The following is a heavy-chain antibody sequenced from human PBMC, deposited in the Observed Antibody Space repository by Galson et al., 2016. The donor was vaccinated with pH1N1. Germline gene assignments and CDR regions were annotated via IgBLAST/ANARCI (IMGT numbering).Heavy chain of an antibody. D-gene: IGHD4-11*01. Sequence: SVKVSCKASGYTFTTYAVHWVRQAPGQRLEWMGWLNTGNRNTKYSQKFQDRVTITRDTSASTAYMELSSLRSEDTAVYYCARGQASVSTSYYYGMDVWGQGTTVTVSS. J-gene: IGHJ6*02. CDR3: ARGQASVSTSYYYGMDV. CDR2: LNTGNRNT. CDR1: GYTFTTYA. V-gene: IGHV1-3*04.